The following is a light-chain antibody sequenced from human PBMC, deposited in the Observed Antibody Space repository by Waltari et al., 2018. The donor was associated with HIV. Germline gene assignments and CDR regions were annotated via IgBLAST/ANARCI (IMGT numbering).Light chain of an antibody. CDR2: DAF. V-gene: IGKV1-9*01. J-gene: IGKJ4*01. Sequence: DIQLTQSPSFLSASVGDRVTVACRASQDISDFLAWYQQKPGIAPRLLIYDAFILYTGVPSRFRGSGSGTEFTLTISSLQPEDFASYYCQQLHTFPLTFGGGTKV. CDR3: QQLHTFPLT. CDR1: QDISDF.